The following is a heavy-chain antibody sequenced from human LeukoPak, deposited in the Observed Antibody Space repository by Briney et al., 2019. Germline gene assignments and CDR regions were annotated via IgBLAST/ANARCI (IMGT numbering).Heavy chain of an antibody. CDR2: IWYDGSNK. V-gene: IGHV3-33*06. J-gene: IGHJ4*02. D-gene: IGHD2-21*02. CDR3: AKDSPSVVVTAIDS. CDR1: GFTFSSYG. Sequence: GRSLRLSCAASGFTFSSYGMHWVRQAPGKGLEWVAVIWYDGSNKYYADSVKGRFTISRDNSKNTLYLQMNSLRAEDTAVYYCAKDSPSVVVTAIDSWGQGTLVPVSS.